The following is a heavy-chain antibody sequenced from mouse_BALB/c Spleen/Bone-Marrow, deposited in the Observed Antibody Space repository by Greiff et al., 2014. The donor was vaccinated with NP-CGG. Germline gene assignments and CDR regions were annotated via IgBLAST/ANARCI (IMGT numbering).Heavy chain of an antibody. Sequence: EVKVVESGRGLVQPGGSRKLSCAASGFTFSSFGMHWVRQAPEKGLEWVAYISSGSTAICYADTVKGRFTISRDNPKNTLFLQMTSLRSEDTAMYYCARGGNWDDFDVWGAGTTVTVSS. J-gene: IGHJ1*01. CDR3: ARGGNWDDFDV. CDR1: GFTFSSFG. CDR2: ISSGSTAI. D-gene: IGHD4-1*01. V-gene: IGHV5-17*02.